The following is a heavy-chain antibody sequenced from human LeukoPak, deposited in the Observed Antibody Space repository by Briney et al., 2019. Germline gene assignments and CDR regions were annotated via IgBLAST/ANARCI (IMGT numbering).Heavy chain of an antibody. J-gene: IGHJ4*02. CDR3: ARTSNYDFWSGYLAN. CDR1: GFTFSSYA. D-gene: IGHD3-3*01. CDR2: ISGSGGST. V-gene: IGHV3-23*01. Sequence: GGSLRLSCAASGFTFSSYAMSWVRQAPGKGLEWVSAISGSGGSTYYADSVKGRFTISRDNSKNTLYLQMNSLRAEDTAVYYCARTSNYDFWSGYLANWGQGTLVTVSS.